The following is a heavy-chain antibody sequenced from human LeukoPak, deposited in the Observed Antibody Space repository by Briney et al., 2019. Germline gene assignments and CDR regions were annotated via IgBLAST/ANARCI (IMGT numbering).Heavy chain of an antibody. Sequence: SETLSLTCIVSGGSISSNYWSWIRQPPGKGLEWIGYIYYSGNTHYSPSLKSRVTMSVDASKSQFSLKLSTVTAADTAVYYCARDSPERGYSYGPLDNYFDYWGQGTLVTVSS. D-gene: IGHD5-18*01. CDR3: ARDSPERGYSYGPLDNYFDY. J-gene: IGHJ4*02. CDR1: GGSISSNY. V-gene: IGHV4-59*01. CDR2: IYYSGNT.